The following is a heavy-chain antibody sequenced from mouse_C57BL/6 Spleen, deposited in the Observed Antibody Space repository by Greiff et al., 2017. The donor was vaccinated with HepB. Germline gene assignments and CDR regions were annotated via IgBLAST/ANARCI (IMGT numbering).Heavy chain of an antibody. CDR1: GYTFTSYW. CDR2: IHPNSGST. Sequence: QVQLQQPGAELVKPGASVKLSCKASGYTFTSYWMHWVKQRPGQGLEWIGMIHPNSGSTNYNEKFKSKATLTVDKSSSTTYMQLSSMTSEDSAVYYSARWGGYGRPYWGHGTTLTVSS. D-gene: IGHD2-2*01. V-gene: IGHV1-64*01. J-gene: IGHJ2*01. CDR3: ARWGGYGRPY.